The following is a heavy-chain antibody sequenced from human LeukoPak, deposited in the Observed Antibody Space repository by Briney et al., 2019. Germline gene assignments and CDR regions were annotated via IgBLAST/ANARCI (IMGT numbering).Heavy chain of an antibody. D-gene: IGHD6-25*01. J-gene: IGHJ4*02. CDR3: ATIAAAGKFLDY. CDR1: GFTFSDFY. CDR2: ISGSGSTI. Sequence: GGSLRLSCAASGFTFSDFYMSWIRQAPGKGLEWVSYISGSGSTIHYADSVKDRFTISRDNAKNSLYLQMNSLRAEDTAVYYCATIAAAGKFLDYWGQGTLVTVSS. V-gene: IGHV3-11*01.